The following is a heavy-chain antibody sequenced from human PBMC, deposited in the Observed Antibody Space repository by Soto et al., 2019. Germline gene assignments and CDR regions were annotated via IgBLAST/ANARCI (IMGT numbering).Heavy chain of an antibody. Sequence: QVQLVESGGGVVQPGRSLRLSCAASGFTFSTFAMHWVRQPPGRGLEWVAVTSHDGSKTYYADSVKGRFTISRDNSNNTLYLQMNSRRPEDTAAYSCARVDTILTASWEPPYYYYGTDVWGQGTRVTVSS. D-gene: IGHD3-9*01. V-gene: IGHV3-30-3*01. CDR1: GFTFSTFA. J-gene: IGHJ6*02. CDR2: TSHDGSKT. CDR3: ARVDTILTASWEPPYYYYGTDV.